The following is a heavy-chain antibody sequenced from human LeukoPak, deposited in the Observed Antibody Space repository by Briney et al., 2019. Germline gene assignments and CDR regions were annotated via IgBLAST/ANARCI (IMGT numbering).Heavy chain of an antibody. V-gene: IGHV3-23*01. Sequence: GGSLRPSCAASGFTFSSYAMSWVRQTPGKGLEWVSTISGSGGSTYYADSVKGRFTISRDNSKNTLYLQMNSLRAEDTAIYYCAKSSWSVTPGYFDYWGQGTLVTVSS. J-gene: IGHJ4*02. CDR1: GFTFSSYA. D-gene: IGHD4-17*01. CDR2: ISGSGGST. CDR3: AKSSWSVTPGYFDY.